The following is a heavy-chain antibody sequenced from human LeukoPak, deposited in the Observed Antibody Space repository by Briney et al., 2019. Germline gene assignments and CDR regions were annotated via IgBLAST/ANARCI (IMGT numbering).Heavy chain of an antibody. D-gene: IGHD2-15*01. V-gene: IGHV4-4*07. Sequence: SETLSLTCTVSGGSINSYYWSWIRQPAGKGLEWIGRIYTSGSTNYNPSLKSRLTMSVDTSKNQFSLNLTSVTAADTAVYYCARGDKPGQGFDYWGQGTLVTVSS. CDR2: IYTSGST. CDR3: ARGDKPGQGFDY. CDR1: GGSINSYY. J-gene: IGHJ4*02.